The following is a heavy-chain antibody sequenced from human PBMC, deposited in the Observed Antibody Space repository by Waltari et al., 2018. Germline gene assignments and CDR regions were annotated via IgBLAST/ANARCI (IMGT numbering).Heavy chain of an antibody. CDR3: ARGYDSSGYGMDV. V-gene: IGHV4-61*02. CDR1: GGSISSGSYY. D-gene: IGHD3-22*01. CDR2: IYTSGST. Sequence: QVQLQESGPGLVKPSQTLSLTCTVSGGSISSGSYYWSWLRQPAGKGLEWIGRIYTSGSTNYNPSLKSRVTITVDTSKNQFSLKLSSVTAADTAVYYCARGYDSSGYGMDVWGQGTTVTVSS. J-gene: IGHJ6*02.